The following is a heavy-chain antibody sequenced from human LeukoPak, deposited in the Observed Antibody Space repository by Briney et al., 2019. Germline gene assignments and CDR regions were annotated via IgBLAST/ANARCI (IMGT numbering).Heavy chain of an antibody. V-gene: IGHV4-4*07. CDR1: GGSISSYY. J-gene: IGHJ3*02. CDR2: IYTSGST. D-gene: IGHD2-15*01. Sequence: SKTLSLTCTVSGGSISSYYWSWIRQPAGKGLEWIGRIYTSGSTNYNPSLKSRVTMSVDTSKNQFSLKLSSVTAADTAVYYCASASESSGRPYDAFDIWGQGTMVTVSS. CDR3: ASASESSGRPYDAFDI.